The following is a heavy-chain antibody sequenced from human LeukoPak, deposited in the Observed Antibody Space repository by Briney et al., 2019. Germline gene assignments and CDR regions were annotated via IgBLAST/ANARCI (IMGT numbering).Heavy chain of an antibody. Sequence: SETLSLTCTVSGGSISSYYWSWIRQPPGKGLEWIGYIYYSGSTNYNPSLKSRVTISVDTSKNQFSLKLSSVIAADTAVYYCAGTYSSGWYLYFQHWGQGTLVTVSS. CDR1: GGSISSYY. V-gene: IGHV4-59*08. J-gene: IGHJ1*01. D-gene: IGHD6-19*01. CDR3: AGTYSSGWYLYFQH. CDR2: IYYSGST.